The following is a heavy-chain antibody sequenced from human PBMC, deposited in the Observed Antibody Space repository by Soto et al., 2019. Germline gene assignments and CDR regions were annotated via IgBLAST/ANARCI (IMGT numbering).Heavy chain of an antibody. CDR3: AESARAGGWFDP. J-gene: IGHJ5*02. D-gene: IGHD3-10*01. V-gene: IGHV4-34*01. Sequence: SETLSLTCAVYGGSFNGYYWSWIRQPPGKGLEWIGEINHSGSTNYNPSLKSRVTISVDTSKNQFSLKLSSVTAADTAVYYCAESARAGGWFDPWGQGTLVTVSS. CDR1: GGSFNGYY. CDR2: INHSGST.